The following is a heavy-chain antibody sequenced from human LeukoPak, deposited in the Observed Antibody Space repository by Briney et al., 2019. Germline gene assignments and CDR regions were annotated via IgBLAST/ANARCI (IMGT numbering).Heavy chain of an antibody. CDR1: GGSISSGGYY. D-gene: IGHD3-9*01. J-gene: IGHJ4*02. CDR3: ARSGYFDVLTGRYYFDY. V-gene: IGHV4-61*08. CDR2: MYHSGST. Sequence: PSETLSLTCTVSGGSISSGGYYWTWIRQPPGKGLEWIGNMYHSGSTNYNPSLRSRVTVSVDTSKNQFSLKLTSVTAADTAVYYCARSGYFDVLTGRYYFDYWGQGTLVTVSP.